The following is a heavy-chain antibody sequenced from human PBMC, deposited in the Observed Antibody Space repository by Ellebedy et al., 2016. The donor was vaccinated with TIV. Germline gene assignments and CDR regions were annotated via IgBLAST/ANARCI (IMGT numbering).Heavy chain of an antibody. CDR3: AKDVVDYGDYPYYFDY. J-gene: IGHJ4*02. D-gene: IGHD4-17*01. CDR1: GFTFSSYG. Sequence: GESLKISXAASGFTFSSYGMSWVRQAPGKGLEWVSAISAGGGSTYYADSVKGRFTIPRDNSKNTLYLQMNSLRAEDTAVYYCAKDVVDYGDYPYYFDYWGQGTLVTVSS. V-gene: IGHV3-23*01. CDR2: ISAGGGST.